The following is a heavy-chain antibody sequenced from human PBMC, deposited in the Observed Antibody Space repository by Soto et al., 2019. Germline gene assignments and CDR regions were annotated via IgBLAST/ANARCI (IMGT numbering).Heavy chain of an antibody. Sequence: EVQLVESGGGLVKPGGSLSLSCAASGFTFSSYRMTWVRQAPGKGLACVSSIISSSSYIYYADSVMVRFTISRDNAKNSLYLQMNSLRAEDTAVYYCARYIKVLGNCSGGIGYAYYFDYWSQGTLVTVSS. J-gene: IGHJ4*02. V-gene: IGHV3-21*01. CDR1: GFTFSSYR. CDR2: IISSSSYI. CDR3: ARYIKVLGNCSGGIGYAYYFDY. D-gene: IGHD2-15*01.